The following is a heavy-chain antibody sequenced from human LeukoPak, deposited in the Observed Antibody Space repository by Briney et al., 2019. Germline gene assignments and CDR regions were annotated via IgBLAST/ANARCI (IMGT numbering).Heavy chain of an antibody. D-gene: IGHD2-15*01. J-gene: IGHJ5*02. V-gene: IGHV3-23*01. Sequence: GGSLRLSCAASGFTFSSYWMSWVRQAPGKGLEWVSVISGGGGSTYYADSVKGRFTTSRDNSKNTLYLQMNTLRPEDTAVYYCAKGPEVAATYNWFDPWGQGTLVTVSS. CDR1: GFTFSSYW. CDR2: ISGGGGST. CDR3: AKGPEVAATYNWFDP.